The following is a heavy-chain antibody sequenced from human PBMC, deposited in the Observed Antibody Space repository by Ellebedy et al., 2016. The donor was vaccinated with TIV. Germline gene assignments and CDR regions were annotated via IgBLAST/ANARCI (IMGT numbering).Heavy chain of an antibody. Sequence: GESLKISXAASGFSFSSYAMHWVRQAPGKGLEWVALISYDGDSQYYAASVKGRFTISRDNSKNTLYLQMNSLRAEDTAIYYCTKGLVYVAGATSGVDHWGQGNLVSVSS. J-gene: IGHJ4*02. V-gene: IGHV3-30-3*01. CDR1: GFSFSSYA. CDR3: TKGLVYVAGATSGVDH. D-gene: IGHD6-19*01. CDR2: ISYDGDSQ.